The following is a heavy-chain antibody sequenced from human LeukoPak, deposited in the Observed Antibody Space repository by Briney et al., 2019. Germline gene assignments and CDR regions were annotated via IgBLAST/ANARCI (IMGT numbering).Heavy chain of an antibody. D-gene: IGHD6-13*01. J-gene: IGHJ4*02. V-gene: IGHV3-30-3*01. CDR2: ISYDGSNK. Sequence: PGGSLRLSCAASGFTFSSYWMNWVRQAPGKGLEWVAVISYDGSNKYYADSVKGRFTISRDNSKNTLYLQMNSLRAEDTAVYYCARDSGIAAAVSFDYWGQGTLVTVSS. CDR1: GFTFSSYW. CDR3: ARDSGIAAAVSFDY.